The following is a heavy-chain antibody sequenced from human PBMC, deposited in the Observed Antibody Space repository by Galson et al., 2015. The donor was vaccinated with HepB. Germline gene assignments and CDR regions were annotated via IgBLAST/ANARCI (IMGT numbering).Heavy chain of an antibody. V-gene: IGHV2-5*02. CDR1: GFSLGTIGVG. D-gene: IGHD2-2*01. CDR3: ASPPYCSSTNCPGYFDY. J-gene: IGHJ4*02. CDR2: IYWDDDK. Sequence: PALVKPTQTLTLTCTFSGFSLGTIGVGVGWIRQPPGKALEWLALIYWDDDKRYSPSLKSRLTITKDTSKNQVVLTMTNMDPVDTATYYCASPPYCSSTNCPGYFDYWGQGTLVTVSS.